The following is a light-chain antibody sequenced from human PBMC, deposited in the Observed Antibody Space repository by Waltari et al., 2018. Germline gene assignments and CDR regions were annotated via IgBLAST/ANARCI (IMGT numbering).Light chain of an antibody. Sequence: IVLTQSPGTLSLSPGERATLSCRAGQSVSSDYLAWYQQRPGQALRLLIFDASSRAAGIPDRFSGSGSGTDFSLTISRLEPEDFAVYYCQQYGSLPWTFGQGTRVEIK. J-gene: IGKJ1*01. V-gene: IGKV3-20*01. CDR2: DAS. CDR1: QSVSSDY. CDR3: QQYGSLPWT.